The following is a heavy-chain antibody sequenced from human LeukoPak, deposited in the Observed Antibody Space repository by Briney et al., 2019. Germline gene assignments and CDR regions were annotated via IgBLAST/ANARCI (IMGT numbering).Heavy chain of an antibody. CDR1: GFTFSNYA. CDR2: ITGSGYTT. D-gene: IGHD1-1*01. J-gene: IGHJ4*02. V-gene: IGHV3-23*01. CDR3: VKGLSSTAPFDY. Sequence: GGSLRLSRAASGFTFSNYAMTWVRQAPGKGLDWVSSITGSGYTTYYADSVKGRFTISRDNSKNTLFLQMNSLRAEDTAIYYCVKGLSSTAPFDYWGQGTLVTVSS.